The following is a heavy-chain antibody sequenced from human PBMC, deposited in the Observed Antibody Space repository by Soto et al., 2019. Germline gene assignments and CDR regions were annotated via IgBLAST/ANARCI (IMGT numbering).Heavy chain of an antibody. J-gene: IGHJ5*02. V-gene: IGHV1-18*01. CDR3: ARDPHEFWTSYWFDP. D-gene: IGHD3-3*01. CDR2: ISAYDGKT. Sequence: ASVKVSCKTSGYTFNTYGINWVRQAPGQGLELMGWISAYDGKTTYAEKFQGRVTLTTDTSTSTAYMELRSLRSDDTAIYYCARDPHEFWTSYWFDPWGQGTPVTVSS. CDR1: GYTFNTYG.